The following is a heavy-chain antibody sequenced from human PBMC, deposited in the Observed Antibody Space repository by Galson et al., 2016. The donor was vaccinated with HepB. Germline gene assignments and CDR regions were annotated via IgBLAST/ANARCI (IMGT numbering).Heavy chain of an antibody. Sequence: SLRLSCAASDFRFSSYNMVWVRQVPGKGLEWVAVVWYDGVKKFYGESVRGRSTVSRDNSENSLSLQMTSLRDEDSAVYYCVRGDVYIPGDLWGQGTTVTVSS. CDR3: VRGDVYIPGDL. V-gene: IGHV3-33*01. CDR2: VWYDGVKK. D-gene: IGHD5-24*01. CDR1: DFRFSSYN. J-gene: IGHJ6*02.